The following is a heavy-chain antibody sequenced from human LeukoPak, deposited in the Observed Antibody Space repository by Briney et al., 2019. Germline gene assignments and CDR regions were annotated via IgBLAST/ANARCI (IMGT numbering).Heavy chain of an antibody. CDR3: PRDLAVAGSLDY. J-gene: IGHJ4*02. D-gene: IGHD6-19*01. V-gene: IGHV4-38-2*02. CDR2: IYHSGST. CDR1: GGSISSYY. Sequence: SETLSLTCTVSGGSISSYYWSWIRQPPGKGLEWIGSIYHSGSTFYNPSLKSRVTISVDTSKNQFSLKLTSVTAADTAVYFCPRDLAVAGSLDYWGPGTLVTVST.